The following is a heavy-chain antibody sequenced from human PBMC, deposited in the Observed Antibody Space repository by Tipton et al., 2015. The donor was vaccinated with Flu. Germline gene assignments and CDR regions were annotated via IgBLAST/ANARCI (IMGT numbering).Heavy chain of an antibody. D-gene: IGHD5-12*01. V-gene: IGHV4-39*01. CDR3: ASLFSGYQVYYFDF. J-gene: IGHJ4*02. CDR2: LFHTGST. CDR1: GDSINNYEYF. Sequence: LRLSCTVSGDSINNYEYFWAWLRQSPGKGLEWIGSLFHTGSTFYNPSLKSRAAMSVDTSKNQFSLKLSSVTAADTAVFYCASLFSGYQVYYFDFWGQGTPVTVSS.